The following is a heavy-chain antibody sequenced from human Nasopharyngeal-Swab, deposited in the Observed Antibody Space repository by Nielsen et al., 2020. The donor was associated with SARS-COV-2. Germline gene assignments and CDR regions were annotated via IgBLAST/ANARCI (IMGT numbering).Heavy chain of an antibody. CDR3: ARRGKIWFGDRSFDY. CDR2: IYYSGST. J-gene: IGHJ4*02. V-gene: IGHV4-31*03. Sequence: SETLSLTCTVSDGSISSGGYYWSWIRQHPGKGLEWIGYIYYSGSTYYNPSLKSRVTISVDTSKNQFSLKLSSVTAADTAVYYCARRGKIWFGDRSFDYWGQGTLVTVSS. D-gene: IGHD3-10*01. CDR1: DGSISSGGYY.